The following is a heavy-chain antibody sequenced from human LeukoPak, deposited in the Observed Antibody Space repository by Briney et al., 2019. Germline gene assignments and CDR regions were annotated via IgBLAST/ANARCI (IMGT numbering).Heavy chain of an antibody. CDR3: ARVARITMVRGVIGYFDY. J-gene: IGHJ4*02. Sequence: GGSLRLSCAASGFTFSSYWMSWVRQAPGKGLEWVANIKQDGSEKYYVDSVKGRFTISRDNAKNSLYLQMNSLRAEDTAVYYCARVARITMVRGVIGYFDYWGQGTLVTVSS. CDR2: IKQDGSEK. V-gene: IGHV3-7*01. D-gene: IGHD3-10*01. CDR1: GFTFSSYW.